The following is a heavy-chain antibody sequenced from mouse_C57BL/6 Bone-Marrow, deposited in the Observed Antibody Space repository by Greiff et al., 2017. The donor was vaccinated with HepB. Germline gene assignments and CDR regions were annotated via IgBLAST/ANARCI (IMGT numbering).Heavy chain of an antibody. J-gene: IGHJ1*03. D-gene: IGHD1-1*01. V-gene: IGHV14-4*01. CDR1: GFNIKDDY. Sequence: VHVKQSGAELVRPGASVKLSCTASGFNIKDDYMHWVKQRPEQGLEWIGWIDPENGDTEYASKFQGKATITADTSSNTAYLQLSSLTSEDTAVYYCTTQSTTDWYFDVWGTGTTVTVSS. CDR2: IDPENGDT. CDR3: TTQSTTDWYFDV.